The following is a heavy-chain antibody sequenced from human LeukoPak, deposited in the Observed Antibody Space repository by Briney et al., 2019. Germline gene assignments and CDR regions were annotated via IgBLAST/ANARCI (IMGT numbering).Heavy chain of an antibody. D-gene: IGHD2-15*01. CDR2: ISYDGSNK. CDR3: AKDPGYCGSPRCDTTRGFDY. J-gene: IGHJ4*02. Sequence: PGGSLRPSCAASGFTFSSYAMHWVRQAPGKGLEWVAVISYDGSNKYYADSVKGRFTISRDNSKNTMYLQMNSLRADDTAMYYCAKDPGYCGSPRCDTTRGFDYWGQGTLVTVSS. V-gene: IGHV3-30-3*01. CDR1: GFTFSSYA.